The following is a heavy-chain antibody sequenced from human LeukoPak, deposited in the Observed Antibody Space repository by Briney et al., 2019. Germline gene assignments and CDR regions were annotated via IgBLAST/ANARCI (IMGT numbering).Heavy chain of an antibody. CDR1: GCTFSHYG. V-gene: IGHV3-23*01. CDR2: ISGSGGST. CDR3: AKSHHVTAIDY. D-gene: IGHD2-21*02. Sequence: GGTLRLSCAASGCTFSHYGMTWVRQAPGKGLEWVSAISGSGGSTYYAGSVKGRFTISRDNSKNTLYLQMNSLRADDTAVYYCAKSHHVTAIDYWGQGTLVTVSS. J-gene: IGHJ4*02.